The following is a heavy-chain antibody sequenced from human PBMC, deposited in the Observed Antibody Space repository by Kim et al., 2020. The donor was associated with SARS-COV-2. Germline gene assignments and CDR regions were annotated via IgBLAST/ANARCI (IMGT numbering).Heavy chain of an antibody. CDR3: AKDYGGSYYVFEY. Sequence: YADSGKGRFTSARDNSKNTLYLQMNSLRAEDTAVYYCAKDYGGSYYVFEYWGQGTLVTVSS. J-gene: IGHJ4*02. D-gene: IGHD1-26*01. V-gene: IGHV3-30*02.